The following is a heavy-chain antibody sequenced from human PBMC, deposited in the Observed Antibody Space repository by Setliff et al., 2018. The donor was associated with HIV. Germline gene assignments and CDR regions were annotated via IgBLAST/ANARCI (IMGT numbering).Heavy chain of an antibody. D-gene: IGHD3-16*01. Sequence: GGSLRLSCSPSGLTFSSYSMNWVRQAPGKGLEWVSSISSSSSYIYYADSVKGRFTISRDSAKNSLYLQMNSLRADDTAVYYCATLGGTTGNYYYYGMDVWG. V-gene: IGHV3-21*01. CDR1: GLTFSSYS. CDR2: ISSSSSYI. CDR3: ATLGGTTGNYYYYGMDV. J-gene: IGHJ6*01.